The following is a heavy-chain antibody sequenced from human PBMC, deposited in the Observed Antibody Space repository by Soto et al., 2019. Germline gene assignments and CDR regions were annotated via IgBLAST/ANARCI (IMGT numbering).Heavy chain of an antibody. Sequence: ASVKVSCKASGYTFTGQYMHWVRQAPGQGLEWMGWINPDSGDTKYAQKFQGRVTMTRDTSISTVYMELSRLKSDDTAEYYCARDRGNMVAIFHHYYGMDVWGQGTTVTVSS. CDR2: INPDSGDT. CDR3: ARDRGNMVAIFHHYYGMDV. V-gene: IGHV1-2*02. D-gene: IGHD3-3*02. J-gene: IGHJ6*02. CDR1: GYTFTGQY.